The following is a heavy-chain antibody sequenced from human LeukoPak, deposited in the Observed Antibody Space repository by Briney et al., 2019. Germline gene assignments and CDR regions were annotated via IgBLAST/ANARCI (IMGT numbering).Heavy chain of an antibody. CDR1: GFTLNDYG. J-gene: IGHJ4*02. D-gene: IGHD6-19*01. Sequence: GGSLRLSCAGSGFTLNDYGMSWVRQAPGKGLEWVAGINWNGGSTDCADSLKGRFTISRDNAKNSLYLQMNSLRAEDTALYYCARDGRSGWYTDQWGQGTLVTVSS. CDR3: ARDGRSGWYTDQ. V-gene: IGHV3-20*04. CDR2: INWNGGST.